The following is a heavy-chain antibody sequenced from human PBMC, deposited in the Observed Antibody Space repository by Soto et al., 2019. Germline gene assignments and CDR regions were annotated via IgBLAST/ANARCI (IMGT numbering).Heavy chain of an antibody. CDR2: INHSGST. J-gene: IGHJ6*03. Sequence: PSETLSLTCAVYGGSFSGYYWSWIRQPPGKGLEWIGEINHSGSTNYNPSLKSRVTISVDTSKNQFSLKLSSVTAADTAVYYCARIDCSGGSCHQTQYYMDVWGKGTTVTV. CDR1: GGSFSGYY. V-gene: IGHV4-34*01. CDR3: ARIDCSGGSCHQTQYYMDV. D-gene: IGHD2-15*01.